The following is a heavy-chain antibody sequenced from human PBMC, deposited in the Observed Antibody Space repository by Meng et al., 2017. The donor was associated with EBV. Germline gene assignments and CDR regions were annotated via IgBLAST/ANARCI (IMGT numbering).Heavy chain of an antibody. D-gene: IGHD3-3*01. CDR3: ASSTRYLKYYDFWSGYHYEGAFDI. Sequence: QVQLQQWGAGLLKPSETLSLTCAGYGGSFIGYYWSWIRQPPGKGLEWIGEINHSGSTNYNPSLKSRVTISVDTSKNQFSLKLSSVTAADTAVYYCASSTRYLKYYDFWSGYHYEGAFDIWGQGTMVTVSS. CDR1: GGSFIGYY. CDR2: INHSGST. J-gene: IGHJ3*02. V-gene: IGHV4-34*01.